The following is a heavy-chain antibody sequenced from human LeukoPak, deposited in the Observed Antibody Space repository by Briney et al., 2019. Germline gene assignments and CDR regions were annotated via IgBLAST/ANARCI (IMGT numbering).Heavy chain of an antibody. CDR1: GGSFSGYY. V-gene: IGHV4-34*01. CDR3: ARGGVSSASGDWFDP. CDR2: INHSGST. D-gene: IGHD3-22*01. Sequence: PSETLSLTCAVYGGSFSGYYWSWIRQPPGKGLEWIGEINHSGSTNYNPSLKSRVTISVDTSKNQFSPKLSSVTAADTAVYYCARGGVSSASGDWFDPWGQGTLVTVSS. J-gene: IGHJ5*02.